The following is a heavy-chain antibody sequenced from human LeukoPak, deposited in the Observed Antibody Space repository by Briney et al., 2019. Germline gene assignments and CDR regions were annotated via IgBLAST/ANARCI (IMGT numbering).Heavy chain of an antibody. D-gene: IGHD6-6*01. CDR2: ISGSGDST. CDR1: GFTVSSFD. J-gene: IGHJ5*02. V-gene: IGHV3-23*01. CDR3: AKDRIASPPQGRFDP. Sequence: GGSLRLSCAASGFTVSSFDMSWVRQAPGKGLEWVSAISGSGDSTYYADSVKGRFTISRDNSQNTLYLQMNSLGAEDTAIYYCAKDRIASPPQGRFDPWGQGTLVTVSS.